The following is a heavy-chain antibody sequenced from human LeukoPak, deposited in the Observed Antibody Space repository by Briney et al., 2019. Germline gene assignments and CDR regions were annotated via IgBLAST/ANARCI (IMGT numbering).Heavy chain of an antibody. Sequence: GESLRLSCAASGIFFSNAWMSWVRQAPGKGLEWVGNIKQDGSEKYYVDSVKGRFTISRDNAKNSLYLDMNSLRVEDTAIYYCTRDFDPWGQGTLVTVSS. CDR1: GIFFSNAW. V-gene: IGHV3-7*01. J-gene: IGHJ5*02. CDR2: IKQDGSEK. CDR3: TRDFDP.